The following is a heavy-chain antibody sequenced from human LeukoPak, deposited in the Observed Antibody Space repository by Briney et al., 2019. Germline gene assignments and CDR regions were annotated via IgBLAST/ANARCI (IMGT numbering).Heavy chain of an antibody. CDR3: ARDPYSGGYGDDYYYYMDV. D-gene: IGHD1-26*01. J-gene: IGHJ6*03. Sequence: PGGSLRLSCAASGFTFSTYNMNWVRQAPGKGLEWVSSITSTSSYMYYADSVKGRFTLSRDNAQNSLYLHMGSLRAEDTAVYYCARDPYSGGYGDDYYYYMDVWGKGTTVTISS. CDR1: GFTFSTYN. V-gene: IGHV3-21*01. CDR2: ITSTSSYM.